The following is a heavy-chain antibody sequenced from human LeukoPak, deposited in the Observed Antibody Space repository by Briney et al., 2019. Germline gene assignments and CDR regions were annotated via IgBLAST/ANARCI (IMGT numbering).Heavy chain of an antibody. CDR1: GGSFSTYA. D-gene: IGHD1-14*01. Sequence: ASVKVSCGASGGSFSTYAVSWVRQAPGQGLEWMGRIYPMLGVDNYAQRSQGRVTITADKSTGTAYMELNSLTSEDTAVYYCAREGSGTSSPMAYWGQGTLATVSS. J-gene: IGHJ4*02. CDR2: IYPMLGVD. CDR3: AREGSGTSSPMAY. V-gene: IGHV1-69*04.